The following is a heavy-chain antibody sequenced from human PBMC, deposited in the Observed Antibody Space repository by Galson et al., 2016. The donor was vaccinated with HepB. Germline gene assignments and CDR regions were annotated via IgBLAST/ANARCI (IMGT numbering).Heavy chain of an antibody. CDR1: GVSVSAYS. J-gene: IGHJ4*02. Sequence: SETLSLTCTVSGVSVSAYSWNWIRQPAGKGLEWIGRIYSSGNTNYNPSLRTRVSMSLDTSKNQLSLNLTSVSAADTAVYYCAREPDVNKSFPFSGRGRCFDFWGQGTLVPVSS. CDR2: IYSSGNT. CDR3: AREPDVNKSFPFSGRGRCFDF. D-gene: IGHD3/OR15-3a*01. V-gene: IGHV4-4*07.